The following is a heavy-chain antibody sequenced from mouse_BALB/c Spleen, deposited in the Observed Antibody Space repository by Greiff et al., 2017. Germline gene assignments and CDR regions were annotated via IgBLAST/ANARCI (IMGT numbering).Heavy chain of an antibody. V-gene: IGHV14-3*02. CDR2: IDPANGNT. J-gene: IGHJ2*01. CDR3: ARSPYPGEDFDD. CDR1: GFNIKDTY. Sequence: VQLQQSGAELVKPGASVKLSCTASGFNIKDTYMHWVKQRPEQGLEWIGRIDPANGNTKYDPKFQGKATITADTSSNTAYLQLSSLTSEDTAVYYCARSPYPGEDFDDWGQGTTLTVSS.